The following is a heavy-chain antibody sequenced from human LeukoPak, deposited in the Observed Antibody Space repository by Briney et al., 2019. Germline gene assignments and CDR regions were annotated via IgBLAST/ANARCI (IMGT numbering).Heavy chain of an antibody. D-gene: IGHD5-18*01. V-gene: IGHV1-18*01. CDR3: ARGPLRIQLWTGWFDP. J-gene: IGHJ5*02. CDR1: GYTFTSYG. Sequence: ASVKVSCKASGYTFTSYGISWVRQAPGQGLEWMGWISAYNGNTNCAQKLQGRVTMTTDTSTSTAYMELRSLRSDDTAVYYCARGPLRIQLWTGWFDPWGQGTLVTVSS. CDR2: ISAYNGNT.